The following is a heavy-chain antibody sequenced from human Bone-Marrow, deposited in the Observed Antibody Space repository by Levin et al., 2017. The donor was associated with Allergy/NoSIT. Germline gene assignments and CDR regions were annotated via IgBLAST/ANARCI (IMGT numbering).Heavy chain of an antibody. J-gene: IGHJ6*02. D-gene: IGHD3-10*01. CDR3: ARRFALYYYDGMDV. V-gene: IGHV1-8*01. Sequence: GESLKISCKASGYTFTSYDINWVRQATGQGLEWMGWMNPNSGNTGYAQKFQGRVTMTRNTSISTAYMELSSLRSEDTAVYYCARRFALYYYDGMDVWGQGTTVTVSS. CDR2: MNPNSGNT. CDR1: GYTFTSYD.